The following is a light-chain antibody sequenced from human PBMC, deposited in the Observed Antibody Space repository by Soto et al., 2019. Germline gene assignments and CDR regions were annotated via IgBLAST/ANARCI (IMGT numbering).Light chain of an antibody. CDR1: SRDVAGY. Sequence: QSVLTQPASVSGSPGQSITISCTGTSRDVAGYVSWYQQHPGKAPKLMIYEVSNRPSGVSNRFSGSKSGNKASLTISGLHAEDEADYYCRSYTSSNTVVFGGGTKLTVL. J-gene: IGLJ2*01. V-gene: IGLV2-14*01. CDR3: RSYTSSNTVV. CDR2: EVS.